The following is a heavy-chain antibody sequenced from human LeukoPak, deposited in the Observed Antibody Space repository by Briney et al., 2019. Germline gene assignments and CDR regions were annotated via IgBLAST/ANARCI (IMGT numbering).Heavy chain of an antibody. D-gene: IGHD5-12*01. CDR3: ARAHGSGGDYFDH. Sequence: SETLSLTGTVSGGSISSGAYFWSWIRQHPGKGLEWIGFIYYSGTTYYNPSLKSRVTLSKDTSKNHFSLTLSSVTAADTAVYYCARAHGSGGDYFDHWGQGTLVTVSS. CDR1: GGSISSGAYF. V-gene: IGHV4-31*03. J-gene: IGHJ4*02. CDR2: IYYSGTT.